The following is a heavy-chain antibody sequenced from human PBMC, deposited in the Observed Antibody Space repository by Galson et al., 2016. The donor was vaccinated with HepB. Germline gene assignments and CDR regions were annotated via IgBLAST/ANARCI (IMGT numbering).Heavy chain of an antibody. CDR1: GFTFNYYG. V-gene: IGHV3-21*01. CDR2: ISSHNSNI. D-gene: IGHD5-12*01. Sequence: SLRLSCAASGFTFNYYGMIWVRQAPGKGLEWVSFISSHNSNIYYADSVNGRFTISRDNANNSLYLQMNSLRVEDTAVYYCVRGAGGYAPHFDYWGQGALITVAP. CDR3: VRGAGGYAPHFDY. J-gene: IGHJ4*02.